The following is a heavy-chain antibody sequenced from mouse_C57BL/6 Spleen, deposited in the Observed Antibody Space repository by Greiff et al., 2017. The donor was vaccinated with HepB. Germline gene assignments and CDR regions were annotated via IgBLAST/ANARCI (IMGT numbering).Heavy chain of an antibody. CDR3: ARDASDYDRDWYFDV. J-gene: IGHJ1*03. V-gene: IGHV7-1*01. CDR1: GFTFSDFY. CDR2: SRNKANDYTT. D-gene: IGHD2-4*01. Sequence: EVKLMDSGGGLVQSGRSLRLSCATSGFTFSDFYMEWVRQAPGKGLEWIAASRNKANDYTTEYSASVKGRFIVSRDTSQSILYLQMNALRAEDTAIYYCARDASDYDRDWYFDVWGTGTTVTVSS.